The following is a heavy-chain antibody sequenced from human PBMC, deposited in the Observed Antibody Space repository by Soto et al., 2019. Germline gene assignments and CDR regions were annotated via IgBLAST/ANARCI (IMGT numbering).Heavy chain of an antibody. Sequence: PGESLKLSCRGSGYSFTNYWIGWVRQMPGKGLEWMGIIYPGDSDTRYSPSFQGQVTMTTDTSTSTAYMELRSLRSDDTAVYYCARGIVVITPDDAFDIWGQGTMVTVSS. V-gene: IGHV5-51*01. D-gene: IGHD3-22*01. CDR1: GYSFTNYW. J-gene: IGHJ3*02. CDR3: ARGIVVITPDDAFDI. CDR2: IYPGDSDT.